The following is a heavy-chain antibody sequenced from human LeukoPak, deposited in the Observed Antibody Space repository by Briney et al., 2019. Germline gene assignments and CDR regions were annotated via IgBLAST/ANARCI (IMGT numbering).Heavy chain of an antibody. Sequence: SETLSLTCTVSGGSISSYYWSWIRHPPGKGLEWIGYIYYSGSTNYNPSPKSRVTISVDTSKNQFSLKLSSVTAADTAVYYCARVYSSGSVDYWGQGTLVTVSS. CDR1: GGSISSYY. J-gene: IGHJ4*02. V-gene: IGHV4-59*01. CDR3: ARVYSSGSVDY. D-gene: IGHD6-19*01. CDR2: IYYSGST.